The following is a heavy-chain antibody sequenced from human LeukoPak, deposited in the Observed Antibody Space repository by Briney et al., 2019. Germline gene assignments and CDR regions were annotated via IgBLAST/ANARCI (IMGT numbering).Heavy chain of an antibody. V-gene: IGHV3-48*02. Sequence: GGSLRLSCAASGFTFRSYAMQWVRQAPGKGLEWVSYISSSSSTIYYADSVKGRFTISRDSAKNSLYLQMNSLRDEDTAVYYCAREAVAGNWYFDLWGRGTLVSVSS. D-gene: IGHD6-19*01. J-gene: IGHJ2*01. CDR3: AREAVAGNWYFDL. CDR2: ISSSSSTI. CDR1: GFTFRSYA.